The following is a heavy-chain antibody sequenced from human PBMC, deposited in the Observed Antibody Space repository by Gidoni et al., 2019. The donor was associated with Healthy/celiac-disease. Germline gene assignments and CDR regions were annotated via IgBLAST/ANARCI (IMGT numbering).Heavy chain of an antibody. CDR3: ARDGIMAEYSSSVMGYYGMDV. CDR1: GYTFTSYG. V-gene: IGHV1-18*04. Sequence: QVQLVQSGAEVKKPGASVKVSCKASGYTFTSYGISWVRQAPGQGLEWMGWISAYNGNTNYAQKLQGRVTMTTDTSTSTAYMELRSLRSDDTAVYYCARDGIMAEYSSSVMGYYGMDVWGQGTTVTVSS. J-gene: IGHJ6*02. D-gene: IGHD6-13*01. CDR2: ISAYNGNT.